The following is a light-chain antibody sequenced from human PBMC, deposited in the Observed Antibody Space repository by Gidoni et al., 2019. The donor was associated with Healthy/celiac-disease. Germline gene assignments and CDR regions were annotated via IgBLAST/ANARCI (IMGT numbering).Light chain of an antibody. CDR2: QDS. Sequence: SYELTQPPSVSVSPGQTASITCSGDKLGDKYACWYQQKPGQSPVLVIYQDSKRPSGIPARFSGSNSRNTATLTISGTQAMDEADYYCQAWDSSTASVFGGGTKLTVL. CDR3: QAWDSSTASV. J-gene: IGLJ2*01. V-gene: IGLV3-1*01. CDR1: KLGDKY.